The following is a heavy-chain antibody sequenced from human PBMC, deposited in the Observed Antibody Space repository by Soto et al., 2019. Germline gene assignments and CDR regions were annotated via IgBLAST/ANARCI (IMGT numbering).Heavy chain of an antibody. D-gene: IGHD6-19*01. Sequence: EVQLVESGGGLVQPGGSLRLSCAASGFTFSSYWMHWVRQAPGKGLMWVSRINRDGSTTSYADSVKGRFTISRDNAKNTLYLQMNSLRAEDTAVYYCARAEDSSGWYYFDYWGQGTLVTVSS. J-gene: IGHJ4*02. V-gene: IGHV3-74*01. CDR3: ARAEDSSGWYYFDY. CDR2: INRDGSTT. CDR1: GFTFSSYW.